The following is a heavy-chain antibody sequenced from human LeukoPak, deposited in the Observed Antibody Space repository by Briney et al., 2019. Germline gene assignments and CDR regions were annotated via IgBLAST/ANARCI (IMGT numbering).Heavy chain of an antibody. CDR2: VYYSGST. V-gene: IGHV4-59*01. CDR1: GGSISSYY. D-gene: IGHD1-1*01. CDR3: ARDSRTTTAFDI. Sequence: SETLSLTCTVSGGSISSYYWSWIRQPPGKGLEWIGYVYYSGSTNYNPSLKGRVSISVDTSKNQFSLKLSSVTAADTAVYHCARDSRTTTAFDIWGQGTMVTVSS. J-gene: IGHJ3*02.